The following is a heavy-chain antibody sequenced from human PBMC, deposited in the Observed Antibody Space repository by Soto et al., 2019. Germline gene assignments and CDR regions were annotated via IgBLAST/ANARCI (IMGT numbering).Heavy chain of an antibody. D-gene: IGHD3-10*01. CDR2: IYNSGST. Sequence: PSETLSLTCTVSGGSISSYYWNWIRQPPGKGLEWIGYIYNSGSTYHNSSLMSRVTISLDTSKNQFSLKLSSVTAADTAVYYCAGQPTAGSYYDLGSYYYYYAMDVWGQGTTVTVSS. V-gene: IGHV4-59*04. CDR1: GGSISSYY. CDR3: AGQPTAGSYYDLGSYYYYYAMDV. J-gene: IGHJ6*02.